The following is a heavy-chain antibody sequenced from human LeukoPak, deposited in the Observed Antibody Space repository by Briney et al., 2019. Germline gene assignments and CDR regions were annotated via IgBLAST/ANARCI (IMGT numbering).Heavy chain of an antibody. D-gene: IGHD1-20*01. V-gene: IGHV3-33*06. CDR2: IWYDGSNK. Sequence: GGSLRLSCAASGSTFSSYGMHWVRQAPGKGLEWVAVIWYDGSNKYYADSVKGRFTISRDNSKNTLYLQMNSMRAEDTAVYYCAKDLTGTSTYYFDYWGQGTLVTVSS. CDR3: AKDLTGTSTYYFDY. CDR1: GSTFSSYG. J-gene: IGHJ4*02.